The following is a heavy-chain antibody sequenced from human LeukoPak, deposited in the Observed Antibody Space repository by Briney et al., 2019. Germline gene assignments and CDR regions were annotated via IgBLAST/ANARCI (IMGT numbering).Heavy chain of an antibody. CDR2: INPNSGGT. CDR3: ARASWYGDFDY. V-gene: IGHV1-2*02. Sequence: ASVKVSCKASGGTFSSYAISWVRQAPGQGLEWMGWINPNSGGTNYAQKFQGRVTMTRDTSISTAYMELSRLRSDDTAVYYCARASWYGDFDYWGQGTLVTVSS. J-gene: IGHJ4*02. D-gene: IGHD6-13*01. CDR1: GGTFSSYA.